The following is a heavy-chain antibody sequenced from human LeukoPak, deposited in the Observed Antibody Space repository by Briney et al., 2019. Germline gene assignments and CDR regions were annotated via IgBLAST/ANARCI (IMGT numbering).Heavy chain of an antibody. J-gene: IGHJ6*03. Sequence: PGGSLRLSCEGSGFTFSNYWMGWVRQVPGKGLQWVANIKTDGSEKYYVDSVKGRFTISRDNAKNSLYLQMNSLRAEDTAVYYCAREVVPAAWGDYYYYYYYMDVWGKGTTVTVSS. D-gene: IGHD2-2*01. CDR3: AREVVPAAWGDYYYYYYYMDV. V-gene: IGHV3-7*01. CDR2: IKTDGSEK. CDR1: GFTFSNYW.